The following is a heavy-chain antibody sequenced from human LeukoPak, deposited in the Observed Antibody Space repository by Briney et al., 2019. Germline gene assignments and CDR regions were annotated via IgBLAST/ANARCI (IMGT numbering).Heavy chain of an antibody. CDR2: ISGSGGST. V-gene: IGHV3-23*01. CDR1: GFTFSSYA. Sequence: GGSLRLSCAASGFTFSSYAMSWVRQAPGKGLEWVSAISGSGGSTYYADSVKGRFTISRDNPKNTLYLQMNSLRAEDTAVYYCAKDSGPDDAFDIWGQGTMVTVSS. CDR3: AKDSGPDDAFDI. D-gene: IGHD3-10*01. J-gene: IGHJ3*02.